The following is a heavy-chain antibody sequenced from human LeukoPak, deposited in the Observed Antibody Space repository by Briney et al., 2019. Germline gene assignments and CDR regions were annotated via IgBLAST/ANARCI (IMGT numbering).Heavy chain of an antibody. J-gene: IGHJ6*02. CDR3: ARDSGPYYYDSSGYQNGMDV. CDR1: GGSISSGSYY. V-gene: IGHV4-61*02. CDR2: IYTSGST. Sequence: SQTLSLTCTVSGGSISSGSYYWSWIRQPAGKGLEWIGRIYTSGSTNYNPSLKSRVTISVDTSKNQFSLKLSSVTAADTAVYYCARDSGPYYYDSSGYQNGMDVWGQGTTVTVSS. D-gene: IGHD3-22*01.